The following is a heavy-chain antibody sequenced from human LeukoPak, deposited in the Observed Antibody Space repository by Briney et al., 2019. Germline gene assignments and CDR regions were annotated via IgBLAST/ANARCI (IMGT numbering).Heavy chain of an antibody. V-gene: IGHV3-23*01. CDR2: IGGSGGST. J-gene: IGHJ4*02. Sequence: GGSLRLSCAASGFTFSSYGMSWVRQAPGKGLEWVSAIGGSGGSTYYADSVKGRFTISRDNSKNTLYLQMNSLRAEDTAVYYCAKGDVSVTREFDYWGQGTLVTVSS. CDR1: GFTFSSYG. D-gene: IGHD7-27*01. CDR3: AKGDVSVTREFDY.